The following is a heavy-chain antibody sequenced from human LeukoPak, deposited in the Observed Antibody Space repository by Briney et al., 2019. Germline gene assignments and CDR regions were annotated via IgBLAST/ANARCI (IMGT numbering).Heavy chain of an antibody. V-gene: IGHV4-34*01. Sequence: PSETLSLTCAVHGGTFSGYYWSWIRQPPGKRLEWVGESNDSGGTNYNPSLKSRVTISADKSKNQVSLKLTSVTAADTAVYYCARLSVIVGAALEYYYYYMDVWGQGTTVTVSS. CDR2: SNDSGGT. CDR1: GGTFSGYY. D-gene: IGHD1-26*01. J-gene: IGHJ6*03. CDR3: ARLSVIVGAALEYYYYYMDV.